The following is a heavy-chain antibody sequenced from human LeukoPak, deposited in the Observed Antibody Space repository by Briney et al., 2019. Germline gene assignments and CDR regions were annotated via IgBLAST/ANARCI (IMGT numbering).Heavy chain of an antibody. D-gene: IGHD2-15*01. V-gene: IGHV4-39*01. Sequence: PSETLSLTCTVSGGSVGSSDSYWVWVRQPPGKGLEWIGSIYYDGSTYYNPSLKSRVTISSDTSKNQFSLKVSSLTATDTAVYYCARRSHCTGGSCPPVWGQGTTVTVSS. J-gene: IGHJ6*02. CDR2: IYYDGST. CDR1: GGSVGSSDSY. CDR3: ARRSHCTGGSCPPV.